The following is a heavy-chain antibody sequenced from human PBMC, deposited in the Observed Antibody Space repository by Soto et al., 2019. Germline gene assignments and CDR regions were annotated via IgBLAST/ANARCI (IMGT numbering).Heavy chain of an antibody. CDR2: INHSGST. J-gene: IGHJ6*03. CDR1: GGSFSGYY. CDR3: ARGRNWQLVRYYYYMDV. D-gene: IGHD6-6*01. V-gene: IGHV4-34*01. Sequence: SENLPLTCAVYGGSFSGYYWSWIRQPPGKGLEWIGEINHSGSTNYNPSLKSRVTISVDTSKNQFSLKLSSVTAADTAVYYCARGRNWQLVRYYYYMDVWGKGTTVTVSS.